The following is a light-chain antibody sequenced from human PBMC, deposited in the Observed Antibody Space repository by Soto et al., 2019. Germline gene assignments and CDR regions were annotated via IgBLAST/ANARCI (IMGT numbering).Light chain of an antibody. V-gene: IGLV1-40*01. J-gene: IGLJ3*02. CDR3: QSYDSSLSGSV. CDR2: GNS. Sequence: QSVLTQPPSVSGAPGQRVTISCTGTSSYIGAGYDVHWYQQLPGTAPKLLIYGNSNRPSGVPDRFSGSKSGTSVSLAITGLQAEDEADYYCQSYDSSLSGSVCGGGTKLTVL. CDR1: SSYIGAGYD.